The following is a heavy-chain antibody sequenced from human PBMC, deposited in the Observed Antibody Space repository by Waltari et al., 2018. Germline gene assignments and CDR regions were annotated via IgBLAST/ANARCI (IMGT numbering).Heavy chain of an antibody. Sequence: EVQVVESGGGLVQPGGSLKRSCATSGFTFSGPTIHWVRQTSGKGLEWIGRIRSKPNNYATRYTASVEGRFTISRDDSENTAYLQMSSLMTEDTAVYYCTGGAVTGTDFWGQGTLVTVSS. V-gene: IGHV3-73*01. CDR1: GFTFSGPT. CDR3: TGGAVTGTDF. J-gene: IGHJ4*02. D-gene: IGHD6-13*01. CDR2: IRSKPNNYAT.